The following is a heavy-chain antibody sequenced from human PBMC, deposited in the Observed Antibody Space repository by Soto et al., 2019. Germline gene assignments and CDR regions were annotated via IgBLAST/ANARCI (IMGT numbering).Heavy chain of an antibody. D-gene: IGHD3-16*01. Sequence: GGSLRLSCAASGFTFSSYGMHWVRQAPGKGLEWVAVISYDGSNKYYADSVKGRFTISRDNSKNTLYLQMNSLRAEDTAVYYCAKASWGSIGMDVWGQGTTVTVSS. J-gene: IGHJ6*02. CDR1: GFTFSSYG. CDR2: ISYDGSNK. CDR3: AKASWGSIGMDV. V-gene: IGHV3-30*18.